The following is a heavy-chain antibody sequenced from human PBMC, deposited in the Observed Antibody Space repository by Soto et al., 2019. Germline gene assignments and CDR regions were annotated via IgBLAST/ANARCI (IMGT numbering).Heavy chain of an antibody. V-gene: IGHV4-39*01. CDR3: ARLYDYIWGSYRPGFDY. Sequence: LSLTCTVSGGSISSSSYYWGWIRQPPGKGLEWIGSIYYSGSTYYNPSLKSRVTISVDTSENQFSLKLSSVTAADTAVYYCARLYDYIWGSYRPGFDYWGQGTLVTVSS. D-gene: IGHD3-16*02. J-gene: IGHJ4*02. CDR2: IYYSGST. CDR1: GGSISSSSYY.